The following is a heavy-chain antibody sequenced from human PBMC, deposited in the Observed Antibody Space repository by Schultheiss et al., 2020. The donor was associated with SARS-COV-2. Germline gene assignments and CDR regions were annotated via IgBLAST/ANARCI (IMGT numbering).Heavy chain of an antibody. CDR1: GGSFSGYY. V-gene: IGHV4-34*01. D-gene: IGHD2-15*01. J-gene: IGHJ5*02. Sequence: SETLSLTCAVYGGSFSGYYWSWIRQPPGKGLEWIGEINHSGSTNYNSSLKSRVTISVDTSKNQFSLKLSSVTAADTAVYYCARAHSTRRVVVVAATVSRLGWFDPWGQGTLVTVSS. CDR3: ARAHSTRRVVVVAATVSRLGWFDP. CDR2: INHSGST.